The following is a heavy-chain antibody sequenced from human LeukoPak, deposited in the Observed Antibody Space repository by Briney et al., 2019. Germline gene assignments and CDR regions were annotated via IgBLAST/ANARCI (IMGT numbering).Heavy chain of an antibody. CDR1: GYSISSGYY. Sequence: SETLSLTCTVSGYSISSGYYWGWIRQPPGKGLEWIGSIYHSGSTYYNPSLKSRVTISVDTSKNQFSLKLSSVTAADTAVYYCARQEQGDCSSTSCLFDPWGQGTLVTVSS. V-gene: IGHV4-38-2*02. D-gene: IGHD2-2*01. CDR3: ARQEQGDCSSTSCLFDP. CDR2: IYHSGST. J-gene: IGHJ5*02.